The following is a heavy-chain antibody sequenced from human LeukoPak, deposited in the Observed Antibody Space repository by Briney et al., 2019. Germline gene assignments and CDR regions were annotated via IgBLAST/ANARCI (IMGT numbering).Heavy chain of an antibody. J-gene: IGHJ4*02. CDR3: ASHYYDSSGLPDYFDY. CDR1: GGSISSGDYS. CDR2: IYHSGST. V-gene: IGHV4-30-2*01. D-gene: IGHD3-22*01. Sequence: SETLSLTCAVSGGSISSGDYSWSWIRQPPGKGLEWIGYIYHSGSTYFNPSLKSRVTISVDRSKNQFSLKLSSVTAADTAVYYCASHYYDSSGLPDYFDYWGQGTLVTVSS.